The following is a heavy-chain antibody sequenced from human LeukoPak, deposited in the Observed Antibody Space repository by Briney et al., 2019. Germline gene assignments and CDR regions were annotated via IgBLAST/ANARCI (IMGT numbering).Heavy chain of an antibody. CDR1: GFTFSYYH. J-gene: IGHJ4*02. V-gene: IGHV3-48*02. CDR2: IHRSGSPI. CDR3: ARDSGAFYFDS. D-gene: IGHD7-27*01. Sequence: GGSLRLSCAASGFTFSYYHMNWVRHAPGKGLQWISYIHRSGSPIYYADSVKGRFTISRDNAKNSLYLQVSSLRDEDTAVYYCARDSGAFYFDSWGQGTPVTVSS.